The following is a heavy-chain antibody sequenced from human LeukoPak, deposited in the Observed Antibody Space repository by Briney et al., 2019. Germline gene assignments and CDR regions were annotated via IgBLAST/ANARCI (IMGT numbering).Heavy chain of an antibody. D-gene: IGHD3-9*01. CDR1: GFTFSRYG. V-gene: IGHV3-30*02. J-gene: IGHJ4*02. CDR3: AKDSAAYYDILTGYSGANDY. Sequence: PGGSLRLSCAASGFTFSRYGMHWVRQAPGKGLEWVAFIRYDGRNKYYADSVKGRFTISRDNSKNTLYLQMNSLRAEDTAVYYCAKDSAAYYDILTGYSGANDYWGQGTLVTVSS. CDR2: IRYDGRNK.